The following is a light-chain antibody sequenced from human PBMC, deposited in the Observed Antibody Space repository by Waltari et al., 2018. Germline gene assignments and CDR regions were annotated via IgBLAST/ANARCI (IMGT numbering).Light chain of an antibody. CDR3: QHYYNNPRT. CDR1: QSVLYSSNNKNY. CDR2: WAS. Sequence: DIVMTQYPDSLAVSLGERATINCKSSQSVLYSSNNKNYLAWYQQKPGQPPKLLISWASNRESGVPDRFSGGGSGTDFTLTISSLQAEDVAVYYCQHYYNNPRTFGQGTKVEIK. V-gene: IGKV4-1*01. J-gene: IGKJ2*01.